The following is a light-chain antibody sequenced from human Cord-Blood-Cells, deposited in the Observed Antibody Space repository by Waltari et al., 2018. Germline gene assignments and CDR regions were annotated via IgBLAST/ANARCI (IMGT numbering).Light chain of an antibody. CDR1: SSDVGGYNY. CDR3: CSYAGSYTLV. V-gene: IGLV2-11*01. Sequence: QSALTQPRSVSGSPGQSVTISCTGTSSDVGGYNYVSWYQQHPGKAPKLMIYDVSKRPSGFPDRFSGSKSGNTASLTISGLQAEDVADYYCCSYAGSYTLVFGGGTKLTVL. J-gene: IGLJ2*01. CDR2: DVS.